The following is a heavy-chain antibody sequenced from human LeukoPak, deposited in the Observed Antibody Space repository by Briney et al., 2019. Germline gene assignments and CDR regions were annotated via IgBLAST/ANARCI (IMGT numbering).Heavy chain of an antibody. CDR3: ATDRSVWAQTPTNLEWFYY. V-gene: IGHV1-24*01. Sequence: ASVKVSCKVSGYTLTELSMHWVRQAPGKGLEWMGGFDPEDGEAIYAQKFQGRVTMTEDTSTDTAYMELSSLRSGDTAVYYCATDRSVWAQTPTNLEWFYYWGQGTLVTVSS. D-gene: IGHD3-3*01. CDR2: FDPEDGEA. CDR1: GYTLTELS. J-gene: IGHJ4*02.